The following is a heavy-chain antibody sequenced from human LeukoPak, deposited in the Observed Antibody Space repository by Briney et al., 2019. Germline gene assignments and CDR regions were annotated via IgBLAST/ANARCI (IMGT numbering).Heavy chain of an antibody. V-gene: IGHV3-11*01. CDR3: ARGSYCSGGSCTKGDYFDY. D-gene: IGHD2-15*01. CDR1: GFTLSDYY. Sequence: GGSLRLTCVASGFTLSDYYMSWIRQAPGKGLEWVSYISSSGSTIYYADSVKGRFTISRDNAKNSLYLQMNSLRAEDTAVYYCARGSYCSGGSCTKGDYFDYWGQRTLVTVSS. CDR2: ISSSGSTI. J-gene: IGHJ4*02.